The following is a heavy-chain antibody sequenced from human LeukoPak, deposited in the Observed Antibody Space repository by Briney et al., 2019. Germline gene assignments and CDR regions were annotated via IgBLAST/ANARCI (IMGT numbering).Heavy chain of an antibody. CDR1: GGSFSGYY. Sequence: PSETLSLTCAVYGGSFSGYYWSWIRQPPGKGLEWIGEINHSGSTNYNPSLKSRVTISVDTSKNQFSLKLSSVTAADTAVHYCARTRGRIAVAAYWGQGTLVTVSS. CDR3: ARTRGRIAVAAY. J-gene: IGHJ4*02. V-gene: IGHV4-34*01. D-gene: IGHD6-19*01. CDR2: INHSGST.